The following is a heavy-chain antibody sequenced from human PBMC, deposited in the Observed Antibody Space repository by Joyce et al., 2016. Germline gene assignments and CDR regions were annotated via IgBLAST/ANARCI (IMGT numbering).Heavy chain of an antibody. CDR1: GFTFSNNA. D-gene: IGHD6-13*01. Sequence: QVQLVESVGGVVQPGRSLRLSCEASGFTFSNNAMHWVRQAPGKGLEWVAVISYDGNIKYYADSVKGRFTISRDNSENTLYLQMNSLRTEDTAVYYCVRDRDIAAAGVGGRFDYWGQGTLVTVSS. V-gene: IGHV3-30-3*01. J-gene: IGHJ4*02. CDR2: ISYDGNIK. CDR3: VRDRDIAAAGVGGRFDY.